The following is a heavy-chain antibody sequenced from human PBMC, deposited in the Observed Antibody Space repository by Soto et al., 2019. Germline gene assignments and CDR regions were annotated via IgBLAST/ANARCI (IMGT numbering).Heavy chain of an antibody. D-gene: IGHD3-10*01. V-gene: IGHV3-33*01. Sequence: QVQLVESGGGVVQPGRSLRLSCAASGFTFSSYGMHWVRQAPGKGLEWVAVIWYDGSNKYYADSVKGRFTISRDNSKNTLYLQMISLRAEDTAVYYCARDAERLYGSGRSPFDPWGQGALVTVSS. CDR3: ARDAERLYGSGRSPFDP. CDR1: GFTFSSYG. CDR2: IWYDGSNK. J-gene: IGHJ5*02.